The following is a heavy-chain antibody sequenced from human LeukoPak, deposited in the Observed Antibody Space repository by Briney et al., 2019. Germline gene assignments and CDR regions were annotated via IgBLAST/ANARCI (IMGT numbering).Heavy chain of an antibody. CDR1: GDSISSSFY. J-gene: IGHJ4*02. V-gene: IGHV4-39*01. D-gene: IGHD3-10*01. CDR2: MYYSGTT. CDR3: ARHVVSGTYWPPFDY. Sequence: SETLSLTCTVSGDSISSSFYWGWIRQAPGKGLEWVGSMYYSGTTYYNPSFESRATISVAPSKNQFSLRLTSVTAADTAIYHCARHVVSGTYWPPFDYWGQGSLVTVSS.